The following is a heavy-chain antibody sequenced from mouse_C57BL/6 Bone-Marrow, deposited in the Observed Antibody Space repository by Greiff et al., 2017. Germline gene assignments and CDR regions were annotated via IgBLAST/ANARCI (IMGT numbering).Heavy chain of an antibody. CDR2: INSDGGST. CDR3: ATRVRGGDAMDY. V-gene: IGHV5-2*03. J-gene: IGHJ4*01. CDR1: EYEFPSHD. D-gene: IGHD2-2*01. Sequence: EVKLVESGGGLVQPGESLKLSCESNEYEFPSHDMSWVRKTPEKRLELVAAINSDGGSTYYPDTMERRFIISRDNTKKTLYLQMRSLRSEDTALYYCATRVRGGDAMDYWGQGTSVTVSS.